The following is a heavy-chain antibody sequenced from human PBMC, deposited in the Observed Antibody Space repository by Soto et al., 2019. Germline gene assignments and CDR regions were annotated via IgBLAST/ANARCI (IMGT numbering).Heavy chain of an antibody. V-gene: IGHV1-18*01. D-gene: IGHD6-19*01. CDR1: GDTFTSYG. Sequence: ASVKPSCKASGDTFTSYGISWVRQAPGQGLEWMGWISAYNGNTKYTQKLQGRVTMTTDTSTSTGYMELRSLRSDDTAVYYCARDLAVGLVDYWGQGTLVTVSS. CDR2: ISAYNGNT. J-gene: IGHJ4*02. CDR3: ARDLAVGLVDY.